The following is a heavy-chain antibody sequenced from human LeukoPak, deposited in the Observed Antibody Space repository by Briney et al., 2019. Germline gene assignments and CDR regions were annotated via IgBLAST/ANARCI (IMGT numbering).Heavy chain of an antibody. J-gene: IGHJ4*02. V-gene: IGHV4-59*01. Sequence: PSETLSLTCTVSGGSISSSYWSWIRQPPGKGLEWIGNIYYSGSTNYNPSLKSRVTISVGTSKNQFSPRLSSVTAADTAVYYCARDDYGDFFFDSWGQGTLVTVSS. CDR2: IYYSGST. CDR1: GGSISSSY. D-gene: IGHD4-17*01. CDR3: ARDDYGDFFFDS.